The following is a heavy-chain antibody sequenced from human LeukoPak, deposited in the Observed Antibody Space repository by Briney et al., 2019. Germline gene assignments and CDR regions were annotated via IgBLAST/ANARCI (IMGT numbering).Heavy chain of an antibody. J-gene: IGHJ4*02. D-gene: IGHD3-16*02. CDR3: ARADYDYVWGSYRQYYFDY. Sequence: GGSLRLSCAASGFTFSSYEMNWVRQAPGKGLEWVAFIRYDGSNKYYADSVKGRFTISRDNSKNTLYLQMNSLRAEDTAVYYCARADYDYVWGSYRQYYFDYWGQGTLVTVSS. CDR2: IRYDGSNK. CDR1: GFTFSSYE. V-gene: IGHV3-30*02.